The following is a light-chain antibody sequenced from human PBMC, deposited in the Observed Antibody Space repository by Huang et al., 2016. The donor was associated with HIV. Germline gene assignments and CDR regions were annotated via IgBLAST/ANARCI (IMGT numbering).Light chain of an antibody. V-gene: IGKV1-39*01. CDR1: QSIDGY. J-gene: IGKJ5*01. Sequence: IQMTQSPSSLSASVVDRVTITCRASQSIDGYLNWYQQKPGKAPTLIISSSSTLHTGVPPRFSGSGSGTDYTLIIDNLQPDDFATYFCQQSYSTLITFGQGSRLDTK. CDR3: QQSYSTLIT. CDR2: SSS.